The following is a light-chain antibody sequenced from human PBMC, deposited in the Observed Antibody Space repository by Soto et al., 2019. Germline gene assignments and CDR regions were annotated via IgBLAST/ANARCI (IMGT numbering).Light chain of an antibody. CDR3: AAWDDSLSGDV. Sequence: QSVLTQPPSASGTPGQRVTISCSGSSSNIGSNYVYWYQQLPGTAPKLLIYRNNQRPSGVPDRFSGSKSSTSASLAISGLRSEDEADYYCAAWDDSLSGDVFGTGTKLTVL. V-gene: IGLV1-47*01. CDR2: RNN. CDR1: SSNIGSNY. J-gene: IGLJ1*01.